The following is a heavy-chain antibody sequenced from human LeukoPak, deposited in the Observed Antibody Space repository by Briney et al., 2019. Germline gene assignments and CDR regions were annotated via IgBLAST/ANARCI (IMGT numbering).Heavy chain of an antibody. J-gene: IGHJ4*02. CDR3: ARSNWNYDLPGYYFDY. D-gene: IGHD1-7*01. V-gene: IGHV4-39*07. CDR1: GGSISSSSYY. Sequence: SETLSLTCTVSGGSISSSSYYWGWIRQPPGKGLEWIGSIYYSGSTYYNPSLKSRVTISVDTSKNQFSLKLSSVTAADTAVYYCARSNWNYDLPGYYFDYWGQGTLVTVSS. CDR2: IYYSGST.